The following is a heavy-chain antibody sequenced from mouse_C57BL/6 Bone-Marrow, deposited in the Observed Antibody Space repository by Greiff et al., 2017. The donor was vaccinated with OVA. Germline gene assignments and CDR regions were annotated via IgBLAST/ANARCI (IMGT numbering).Heavy chain of an antibody. CDR1: GYTFTSYW. CDR3: ARQAY. CDR2: IYPSDIET. J-gene: IGHJ3*01. V-gene: IGHV1-61*01. Sequence: VQLQQSGAELVRPGSSVKLSCKASGYTFTSYWMDWVKQRPGQGLEWIGNIYPSDIETHYHQKFKDEATLTVANSSSTSYRQLSSLTTDASAVYYCARQAYWGQGTLVTVSA.